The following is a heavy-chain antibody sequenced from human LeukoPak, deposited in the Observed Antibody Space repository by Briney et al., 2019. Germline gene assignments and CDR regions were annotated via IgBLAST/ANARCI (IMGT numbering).Heavy chain of an antibody. J-gene: IGHJ4*02. Sequence: GGSLRLSCAASGFTFSDYYMSWVRQAPGKGLEWVSAISGSGGSTYYADSVKGRFTISRDNSKNTLYLQMNSLRAEDTAVYYCAKEWGPLHGSYYVWGQGTLVTVSS. D-gene: IGHD1-26*01. V-gene: IGHV3-23*01. CDR2: ISGSGGST. CDR1: GFTFSDYY. CDR3: AKEWGPLHGSYYV.